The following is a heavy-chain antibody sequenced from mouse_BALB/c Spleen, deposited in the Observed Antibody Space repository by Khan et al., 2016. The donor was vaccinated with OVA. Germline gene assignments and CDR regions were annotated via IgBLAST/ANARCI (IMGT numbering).Heavy chain of an antibody. CDR1: GYSITSGYG. V-gene: IGHV3-1*02. J-gene: IGHJ2*01. Sequence: EVQLQESGPGLAKPSQSLSLTCTVTGYSITSGYGWNLIQQFPGNKLEWMCYISYSGSTNYNPSLKSRISITRDTSKNQFFLQLNCGTTEDTATYYCARTARIKYWGQGTTLTVSS. CDR3: ARTARIKY. CDR2: ISYSGST. D-gene: IGHD1-2*01.